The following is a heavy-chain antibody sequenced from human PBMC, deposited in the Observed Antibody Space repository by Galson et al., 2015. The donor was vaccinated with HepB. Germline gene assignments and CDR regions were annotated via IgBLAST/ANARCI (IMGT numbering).Heavy chain of an antibody. D-gene: IGHD3-22*01. Sequence: SLRLSCAASGFTFSTYGMHWDRQAPGKGLDWVAFIRYDGSEKYYVDSVKGRFTISRDNAKNSLYLQMNSLRAEDTALYYCARDHDNGRYYQGYFEFWGQGTLVTVSS. J-gene: IGHJ4*02. CDR3: ARDHDNGRYYQGYFEF. V-gene: IGHV3-30*02. CDR1: GFTFSTYG. CDR2: IRYDGSEK.